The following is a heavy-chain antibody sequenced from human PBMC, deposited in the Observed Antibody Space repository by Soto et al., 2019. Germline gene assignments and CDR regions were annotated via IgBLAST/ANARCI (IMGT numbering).Heavy chain of an antibody. Sequence: ASVKVSCKASGYTFTSYGISWVRQAPGQGLEWMGWMNAYSGKTDYAQRFQGRVTMTTDTFTSTAYMDLRSLSSDDTAVYYCVRDRLTVTGTKCFDYWGQGTMVAVSS. J-gene: IGHJ4*02. CDR3: VRDRLTVTGTKCFDY. D-gene: IGHD4-17*01. CDR2: MNAYSGKT. V-gene: IGHV1-18*01. CDR1: GYTFTSYG.